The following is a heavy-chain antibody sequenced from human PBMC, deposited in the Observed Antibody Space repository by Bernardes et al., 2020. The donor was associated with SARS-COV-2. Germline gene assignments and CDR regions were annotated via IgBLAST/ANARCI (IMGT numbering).Heavy chain of an antibody. CDR3: ARGLPHFHNYGGNWKD. Sequence: ASVKVSCKASGYTFTSCDINWVRQATGQGLEWMGWMNPNSGNTGYAQKFQGRVTMTRNTSISTAYMELSSLRSEDTAVYYCARGLPHFHNYGGNWKDWGQGTLVTVSS. CDR2: MNPNSGNT. J-gene: IGHJ4*02. CDR1: GYTFTSCD. V-gene: IGHV1-8*01. D-gene: IGHD1-20*01.